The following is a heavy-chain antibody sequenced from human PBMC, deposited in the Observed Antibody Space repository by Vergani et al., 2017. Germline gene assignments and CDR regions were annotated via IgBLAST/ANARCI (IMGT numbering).Heavy chain of an antibody. D-gene: IGHD3-10*01. Sequence: QVQLQESGPGLVKPSETLSLTCTVSGGTISSYYWSWIRQPPGKGLEWIGYIYYSGSTNYNPSLKSRVTRSVDTSKNQFSLKLRSVTAADTAVYYCARKGGSGSSVGMDVWGQGTTVTVSS. J-gene: IGHJ6*02. V-gene: IGHV4-59*01. CDR2: IYYSGST. CDR3: ARKGGSGSSVGMDV. CDR1: GGTISSYY.